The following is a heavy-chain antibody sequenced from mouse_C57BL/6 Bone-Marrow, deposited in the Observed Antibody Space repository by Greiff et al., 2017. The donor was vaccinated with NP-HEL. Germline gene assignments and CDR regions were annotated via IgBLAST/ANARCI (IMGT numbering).Heavy chain of an antibody. V-gene: IGHV2-9-1*01. CDR3: ARLVATGGYYYAMDY. CDR2: IWTGGGT. J-gene: IGHJ4*01. D-gene: IGHD1-1*01. Sequence: QVQLKQSGPGLVAPSQSLSITCTVSGFSLTSYAISWVRQPPGKGLEWLGVIWTGGGTNYNSALKSRLSISKDNSKSQVFLKMNSLQTDDTARYYCARLVATGGYYYAMDYWGQGTSVTVSS. CDR1: GFSLTSYA.